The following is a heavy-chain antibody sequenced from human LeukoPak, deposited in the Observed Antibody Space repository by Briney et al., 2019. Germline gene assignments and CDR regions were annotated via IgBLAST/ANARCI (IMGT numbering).Heavy chain of an antibody. D-gene: IGHD6-19*01. CDR3: AKISYSSGTHFDY. CDR1: GFTVSSNY. CDR2: IYSGGST. J-gene: IGHJ4*02. Sequence: GGSQRLSCAASGFTVSSNYMSWVRQAPGKGLEWVSVIYSGGSTYYADSVKGRFTISRDNSKNTLYLQMNSLRAEDTAVYYCAKISYSSGTHFDYWGQGTLVTVSS. V-gene: IGHV3-53*01.